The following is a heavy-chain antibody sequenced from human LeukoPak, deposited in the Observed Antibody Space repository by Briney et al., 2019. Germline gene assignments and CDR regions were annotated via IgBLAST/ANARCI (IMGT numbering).Heavy chain of an antibody. CDR2: ISGDAVTS. V-gene: IGHV3-23*01. CDR3: AKDWGSSDWYNWFDP. J-gene: IGHJ5*02. D-gene: IGHD6-19*01. CDR1: GFTFKNYA. Sequence: GGSLRLSCAASGFTFKNYAMNWVRQSPGQGLEWVSTISGDAVTSWYADSVKGQFTVSRDNSKNIVFLQMNNLRAEDTAVYYCAKDWGSSDWYNWFDPWGQGTLVTVSS.